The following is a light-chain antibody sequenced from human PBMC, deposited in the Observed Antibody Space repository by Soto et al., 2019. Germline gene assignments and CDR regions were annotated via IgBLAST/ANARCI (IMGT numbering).Light chain of an antibody. V-gene: IGLV2-11*01. CDR1: SSDVGGYNF. CDR3: CSYAGSYTYV. J-gene: IGLJ1*01. Sequence: QSALTQPRSVSGSPGQSVTISCTGTSSDVGGYNFVSWYQHHPGKAPKLMIYDVSKRPSGVPDRFSGPKSGNTASLTISGLQAEDEADYYCCSYAGSYTYVFGTGTKVTVL. CDR2: DVS.